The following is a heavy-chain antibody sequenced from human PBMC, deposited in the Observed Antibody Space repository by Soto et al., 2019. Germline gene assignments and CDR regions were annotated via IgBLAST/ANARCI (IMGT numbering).Heavy chain of an antibody. Sequence: QVQLVQSGAEVKKPGAAVKVACKTSGFIFTNYWMHWVPQAPGQWLEWMGIINPSGAKTSYGQKFQGRVTMTRDTATSTVYMELISLPSEDTAVYYCARDVWDYGANPDHCGQGTLVTVSS. CDR2: INPSGAKT. CDR1: GFIFTNYW. V-gene: IGHV1-46*01. CDR3: ARDVWDYGANPDH. D-gene: IGHD4-17*01. J-gene: IGHJ5*02.